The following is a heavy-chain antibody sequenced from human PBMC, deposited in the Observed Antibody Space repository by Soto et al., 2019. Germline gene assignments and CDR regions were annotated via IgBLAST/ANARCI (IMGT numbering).Heavy chain of an antibody. CDR2: ITSSSSSI. J-gene: IGHJ5*01. D-gene: IGHD3-10*01. Sequence: GGSLRLSCAPSGFPFKTYGMNWVRQAPGKGLEWISYITSSSSSIYYADSVRGRFTISRDNVQNSLYLQMTSLRDEDTAIYYCTRDLGIRGVITPDSWGQGILVTVSS. CDR1: GFPFKTYG. V-gene: IGHV3-48*02. CDR3: TRDLGIRGVITPDS.